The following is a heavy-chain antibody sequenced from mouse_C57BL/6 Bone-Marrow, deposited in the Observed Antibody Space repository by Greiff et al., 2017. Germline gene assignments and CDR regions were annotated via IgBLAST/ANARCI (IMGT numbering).Heavy chain of an antibody. Sequence: EVKLVESGGGLVQPKGSLKLSCAASGFSFNTYAMNWVRQAPGKGLEWVARIRSKSNNYATDYADSVKDRFTISRDDPESMLYLQMNNLKTEDTARYYCVSPLLWLRRPGLSAMDYWGQGTSVTVSS. CDR3: VSPLLWLRRPGLSAMDY. CDR2: IRSKSNNYAT. J-gene: IGHJ4*01. V-gene: IGHV10-1*01. CDR1: GFSFNTYA. D-gene: IGHD2-9*01.